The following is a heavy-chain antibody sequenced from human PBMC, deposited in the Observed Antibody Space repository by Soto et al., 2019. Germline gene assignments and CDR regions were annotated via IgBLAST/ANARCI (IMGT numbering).Heavy chain of an antibody. J-gene: IGHJ6*02. Sequence: GASVKVSCKASGYTFSSYGISWVRQAPGQGREGMGWISGYNGNTNFAQNLQGRVTMTTETPTSAAFMELRSLRSGDTAVYYCARIAACSITTCSFPSGFHIRGYYCSYRTDGWGQGTTAT. CDR2: ISGYNGNT. D-gene: IGHD2-2*01. CDR1: GYTFSSYG. V-gene: IGHV1-18*01. CDR3: ARIAACSITTCSFPSGFHIRGYYCSYRTDG.